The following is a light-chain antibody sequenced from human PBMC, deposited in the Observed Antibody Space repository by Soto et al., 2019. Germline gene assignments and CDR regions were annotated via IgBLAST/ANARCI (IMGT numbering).Light chain of an antibody. CDR3: QQYYTNPYT. V-gene: IGKV4-1*01. CDR2: WAS. J-gene: IGKJ4*01. CDR1: QSVLYSTNNKNY. Sequence: DFVMTQSPDSLAVSLGERATINCKSSQSVLYSTNNKNYLAWYQQKPGQPPKLLIYWASTRESGVPDRFSGSGSGTDFTLTISSLQAEDVALYFSQQYYTNPYTFGGGTKVEIK.